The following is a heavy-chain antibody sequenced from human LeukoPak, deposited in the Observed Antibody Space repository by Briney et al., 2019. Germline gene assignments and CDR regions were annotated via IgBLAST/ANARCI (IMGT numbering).Heavy chain of an antibody. D-gene: IGHD4-11*01. J-gene: IGHJ6*03. CDR2: VYYSGST. CDR3: ARGNSRGDYYSLDV. Sequence: SDTLSLTCTVSGGSISSSRYYWGGMGQPPGRGVEWIGWVYYSGSTYYNPSLKSRHPISVDPSKNQFSLRLRPLSAADPAVYYCARGNSRGDYYSLDVWGKGTTVTVSS. V-gene: IGHV4-39*07. CDR1: GGSISSSRYY.